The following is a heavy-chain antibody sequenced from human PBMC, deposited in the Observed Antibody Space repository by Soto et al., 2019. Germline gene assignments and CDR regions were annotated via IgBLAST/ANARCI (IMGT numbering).Heavy chain of an antibody. Sequence: GGSLRLSCAASGFTFSSYSMNWVRQAPGKGLEWVSYISSSSSTIYYADSVKGRFTISRDNAKNSLYLQMNSLRAEDTAVYYCARVGRSLIVATIGDAFDIWGQGTMVTVSS. CDR1: GFTFSSYS. J-gene: IGHJ3*02. CDR3: ARVGRSLIVATIGDAFDI. CDR2: ISSSSSTI. D-gene: IGHD5-12*01. V-gene: IGHV3-48*01.